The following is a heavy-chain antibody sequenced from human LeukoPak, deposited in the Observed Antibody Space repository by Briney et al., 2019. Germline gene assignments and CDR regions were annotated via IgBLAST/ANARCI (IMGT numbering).Heavy chain of an antibody. J-gene: IGHJ4*02. CDR3: ARDRVGLRVYYFDY. Sequence: PSETLSLTCTVSGGSISSGDYYWSWIRQPPGKGLEWIGYIYYSGSTYYNPSLKSRVTISVDTSKNQFSLKLSSVTAADTAVYYCARDRVGLRVYYFDYWGQGTLVTVSS. D-gene: IGHD5-12*01. CDR1: GGSISSGDYY. CDR2: IYYSGST. V-gene: IGHV4-30-4*01.